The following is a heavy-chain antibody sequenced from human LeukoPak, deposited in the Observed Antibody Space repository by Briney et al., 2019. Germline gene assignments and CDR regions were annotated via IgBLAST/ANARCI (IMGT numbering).Heavy chain of an antibody. J-gene: IGHJ4*02. Sequence: ASVKVSCKASGYTFTYYAMHWVRQAPGQGLEWMGWISAYNGNTNYAQKLQGRVTVTTDTSTSTAYMELRSLRSDDTAVYYCARDGGTYCSSTSCPHYYFDYWGQGTLVTVSS. D-gene: IGHD2-2*01. CDR2: ISAYNGNT. CDR1: GYTFTYYA. CDR3: ARDGGTYCSSTSCPHYYFDY. V-gene: IGHV1-18*04.